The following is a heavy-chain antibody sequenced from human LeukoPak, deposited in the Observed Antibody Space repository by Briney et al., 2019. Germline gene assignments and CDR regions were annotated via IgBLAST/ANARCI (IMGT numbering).Heavy chain of an antibody. CDR3: ARGHQRFGELLGDY. CDR2: IWYDGTIK. Sequence: GRSLRLSRAASGFTFSDYGMHWVRQAPGRGLEWVANIWYDGTIKNYADSVKGRFTISRDNSRNMLYLQMTSLRGEDTVFYYGARGHQRFGELLGDYWGRGPLVTVSS. CDR1: GFTFSDYG. D-gene: IGHD3-10*01. V-gene: IGHV3-33*01. J-gene: IGHJ4*02.